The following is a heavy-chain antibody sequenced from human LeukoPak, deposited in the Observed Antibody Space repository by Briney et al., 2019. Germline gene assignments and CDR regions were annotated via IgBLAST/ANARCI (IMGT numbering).Heavy chain of an antibody. Sequence: RSGGSLRLSCAASGFTFEGYGMSWVRQVPGKGLEWVSGINWDGGSTGYADAVKGRFTISRDNAKNSVYLQMNSLRADDTALYYCARGYYTFDYWGQGTLVTVSS. D-gene: IGHD3-3*01. V-gene: IGHV3-20*04. CDR3: ARGYYTFDY. CDR2: INWDGGST. CDR1: GFTFEGYG. J-gene: IGHJ4*02.